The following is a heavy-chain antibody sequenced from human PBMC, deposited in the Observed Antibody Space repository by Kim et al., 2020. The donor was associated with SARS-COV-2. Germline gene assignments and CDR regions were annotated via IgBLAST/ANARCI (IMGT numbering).Heavy chain of an antibody. CDR1: GFTFSSYA. CDR2: ISYDGSNK. V-gene: IGHV3-30-3*01. CDR3: ARGLEQSGLGMDV. Sequence: GGSLRLSCAASGFTFSSYAMHWVRQAPGKGLEWVAVISYDGSNKYYADSVKGRFTISRDNSKNTLYLQMNSLRAEDTAVYYCARGLEQSGLGMDVWGQGT. J-gene: IGHJ6*02. D-gene: IGHD3-3*01.